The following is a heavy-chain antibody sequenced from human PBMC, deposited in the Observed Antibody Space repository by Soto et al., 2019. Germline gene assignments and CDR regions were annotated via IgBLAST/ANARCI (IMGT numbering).Heavy chain of an antibody. CDR2: IDWDDDK. V-gene: IGHV2-70*11. D-gene: IGHD6-13*01. Sequence: SGPTLVNPTQTLTLTCTFSGFSLSTSGMCVSWIRQPPGKALEWLARIDWDDDKYYSTSLKTRLTISKDTSKNQVVLTMTNMDPVDTATYYCVRTRSRLYSCSWPVGAFDCWGQGTMVNVS. CDR1: GFSLSTSGMC. CDR3: VRTRSRLYSCSWPVGAFDC. J-gene: IGHJ3*01.